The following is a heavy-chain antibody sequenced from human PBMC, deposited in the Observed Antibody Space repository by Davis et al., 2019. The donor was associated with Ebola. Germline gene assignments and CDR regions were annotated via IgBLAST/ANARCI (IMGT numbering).Heavy chain of an antibody. D-gene: IGHD3-9*01. Sequence: GESLKISCEASGFSFSNYAMGWVRQSPGKGLEWVSGISGNGVSTYYADSVKGRFTISRDNSKNTLYLQMNSLRAEDTAIYYCAKGNQAGYPTTFDYWGQGTLVTVSS. CDR2: ISGNGVST. V-gene: IGHV3-23*01. J-gene: IGHJ4*02. CDR3: AKGNQAGYPTTFDY. CDR1: GFSFSNYA.